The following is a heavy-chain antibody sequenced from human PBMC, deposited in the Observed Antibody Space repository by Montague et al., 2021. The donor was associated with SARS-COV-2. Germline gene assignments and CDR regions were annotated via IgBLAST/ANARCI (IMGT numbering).Heavy chain of an antibody. V-gene: IGHV2-70*01. J-gene: IGHJ4*02. D-gene: IGHD4-23*01. CDR2: TDWDDDK. CDR3: ARGRHGGNRGYYFDY. Sequence: PALVKPTQTLTLTCTFSGFSLSTSGMCVSWIRQPPGKALEWLALTDWDDDKYYSTSLKTRLTISKDTSKNQVVLTMTNMDPVDTATYYCARGRHGGNRGYYFDYWGQGTLVTVSS. CDR1: GFSLSTSGMC.